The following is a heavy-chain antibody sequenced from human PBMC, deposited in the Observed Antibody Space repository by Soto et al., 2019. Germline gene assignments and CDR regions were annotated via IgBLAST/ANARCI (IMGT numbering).Heavy chain of an antibody. J-gene: IGHJ4*02. D-gene: IGHD1-26*01. CDR2: IYDSGNT. Sequence: WEILSLTCTVSGGSISSYSWNWIRQPPGKGLEWIGYIYDSGNTNYNPSLKSRVTISVDTSKNQFSLNLSSVTAADTAVYYCAREGTVSGSYPYWGQGALVTVSS. CDR3: AREGTVSGSYPY. V-gene: IGHV4-59*01. CDR1: GGSISSYS.